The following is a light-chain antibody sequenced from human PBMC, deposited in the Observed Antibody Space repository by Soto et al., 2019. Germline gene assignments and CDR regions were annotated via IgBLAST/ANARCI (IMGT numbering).Light chain of an antibody. CDR2: DAS. J-gene: IGKJ5*01. Sequence: EVVLTQSPDTLSLSPGDRATLSCRASQSVGSFLAWYQQKPGEAPRLLIYDASIRATGIPGRFSGSGSGSDVSLTITSLEPEDFAVSYCQQRSDRPPITFGQGTRLEIK. CDR3: QQRSDRPPIT. CDR1: QSVGSF. V-gene: IGKV3-11*01.